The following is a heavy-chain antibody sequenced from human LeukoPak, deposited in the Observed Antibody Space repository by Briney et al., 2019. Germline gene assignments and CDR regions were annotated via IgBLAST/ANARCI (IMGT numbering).Heavy chain of an antibody. Sequence: SEALSLTCTVSGGSISSHYWSWIRQPPGKGLEWIGYIYYSGSTNYNPSLKSRVTISVDTSKNQFSLKLSSVTAADTAVYYCARGRWAGDYWGQGTLVTVSS. J-gene: IGHJ4*02. CDR3: ARGRWAGDY. V-gene: IGHV4-59*11. D-gene: IGHD1-26*01. CDR2: IYYSGST. CDR1: GGSISSHY.